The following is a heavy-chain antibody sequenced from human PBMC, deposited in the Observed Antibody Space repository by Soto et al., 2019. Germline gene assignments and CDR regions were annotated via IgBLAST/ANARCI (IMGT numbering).Heavy chain of an antibody. V-gene: IGHV4-31*03. CDR1: GGSISRGGYY. J-gene: IGHJ6*03. CDR3: ARKDSGYADYMDV. Sequence: SETLSLTCTFSGGSISRGGYYWSWIRQHPGKGLEWIGYIYYSGGTYYNPSLKSRVTISVDTSENQFSLRLSSVTAADTAVYYCARKDSGYADYMDVWGKGTTVTVSS. CDR2: IYYSGGT. D-gene: IGHD5-12*01.